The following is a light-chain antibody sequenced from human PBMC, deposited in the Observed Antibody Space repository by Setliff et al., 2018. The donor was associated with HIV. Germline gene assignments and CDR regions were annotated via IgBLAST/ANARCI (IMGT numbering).Light chain of an antibody. Sequence: ALTQPPSASGSPGQSVTISCTGTSGDVGGYDYVSWYQQHPGKAPKLMIYEVNKRPSGVPDRFSGSKSGDTASLTVSGLQAEDEADYFCTSYAGSNTYVFGTGTKVTVL. V-gene: IGLV2-8*01. CDR3: TSYAGSNTYV. CDR1: SGDVGGYDY. CDR2: EVN. J-gene: IGLJ1*01.